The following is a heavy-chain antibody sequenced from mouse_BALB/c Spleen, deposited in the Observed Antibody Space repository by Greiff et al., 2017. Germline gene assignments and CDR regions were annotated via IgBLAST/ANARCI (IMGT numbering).Heavy chain of an antibody. V-gene: IGHV1-77*01. Sequence: VKLQESGAELARPGASVKLSCKASGYTFTDYYINWVKQRTGQGLEWIGEIYPGSGNTYYNEKFKGKATLTADKSSSTAYMQLSSLTSEDSAVYFCARPTARAWFAYWGQGTLVTVSA. CDR3: ARPTARAWFAY. J-gene: IGHJ3*01. D-gene: IGHD3-2*01. CDR1: GYTFTDYY. CDR2: IYPGSGNT.